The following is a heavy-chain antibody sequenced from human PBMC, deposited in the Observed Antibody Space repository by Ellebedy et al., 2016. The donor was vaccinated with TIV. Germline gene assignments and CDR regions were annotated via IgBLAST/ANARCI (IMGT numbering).Heavy chain of an antibody. D-gene: IGHD4-17*01. V-gene: IGHV5-51*01. Sequence: GESLKISCKVSGYDFTDYWIGWVRKMPGKGLESMGTIYPGDCDTIYSPSFEGQVTISVDKSITTTYLEWSSLKASDTAMYYCVRHLGYADSEIGFWGQGTLVTVSS. J-gene: IGHJ4*02. CDR3: VRHLGYADSEIGF. CDR2: IYPGDCDT. CDR1: GYDFTDYW.